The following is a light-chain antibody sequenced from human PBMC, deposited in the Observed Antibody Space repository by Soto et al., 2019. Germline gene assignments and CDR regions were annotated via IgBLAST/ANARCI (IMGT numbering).Light chain of an antibody. J-gene: IGKJ1*01. V-gene: IGKV3-20*01. CDR3: QQHGSSPT. CDR2: AAS. CDR1: QSVSSSY. Sequence: EIVLTQSPGTLSLSPGERATLSCRASQSVSSSYLAWYQQKPGQAPRLLMSAASSRATGIPDRFSGSGSGTDFTLTISRLEAEDFAVYYCQQHGSSPTFGQGTKVDIK.